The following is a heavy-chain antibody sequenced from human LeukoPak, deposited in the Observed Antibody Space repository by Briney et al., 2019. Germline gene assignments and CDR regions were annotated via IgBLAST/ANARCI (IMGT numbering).Heavy chain of an antibody. Sequence: SETLSLTCTVSGGSISSHYWSWIRQPPGKGLEWIGYISYSGSTNYNPSLKSRVTISIDTSKNQFSLKLRSVTAADTAIYYCARQGYDILTGYIDAFDIWGQGTMVTVSS. CDR3: ARQGYDILTGYIDAFDI. D-gene: IGHD3-9*01. J-gene: IGHJ3*02. CDR2: ISYSGST. V-gene: IGHV4-59*08. CDR1: GGSISSHY.